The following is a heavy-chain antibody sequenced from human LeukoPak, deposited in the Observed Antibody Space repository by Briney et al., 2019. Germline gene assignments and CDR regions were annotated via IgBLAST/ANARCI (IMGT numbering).Heavy chain of an antibody. D-gene: IGHD5-12*01. CDR1: GFNFRNSW. CDR3: ATAEYTVALDY. CDR2: IEQDGTKT. V-gene: IGHV3-7*01. Sequence: GGSLRLSCVASGFNFRNSWMTWVRQAPGKGLEWVANIEQDGTKTYYADSVKGRFTISRDNAKNSLYLQMNSLRVEDTAVYYCATAEYTVALDYWGQGALITVSS. J-gene: IGHJ4*02.